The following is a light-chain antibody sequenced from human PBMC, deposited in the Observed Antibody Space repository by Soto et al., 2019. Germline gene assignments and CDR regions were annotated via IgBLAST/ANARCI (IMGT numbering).Light chain of an antibody. V-gene: IGKV3-15*01. CDR3: QQYNNWPPA. Sequence: ERVMTQSPATLSVSPGERATLSCRASQRISNYLAWYQQKPGQAPRLLISGASTRATGIPARFSGSGSGTEFTLTISSLQSEDFAVYYCQQYNNWPPAFGQGTKVDIK. CDR2: GAS. J-gene: IGKJ1*01. CDR1: QRISNY.